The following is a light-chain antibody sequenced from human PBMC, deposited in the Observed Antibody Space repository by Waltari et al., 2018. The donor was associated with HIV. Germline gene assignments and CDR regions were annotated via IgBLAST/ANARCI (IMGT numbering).Light chain of an antibody. J-gene: IGLJ2*01. CDR1: SSDVGPSNY. CDR2: EVS. V-gene: IGLV2-14*01. CDR3: SSYTNTNIS. Sequence: QSALTQPASVSGSPGQSITIPCTGPSSDVGPSNYVSWYHQHPGKAPKLIIYEVSTRPSGISDRFSGSKSDNAASLTIAALQPEDEADYYCSSYTNTNISFGGGTKLTVL.